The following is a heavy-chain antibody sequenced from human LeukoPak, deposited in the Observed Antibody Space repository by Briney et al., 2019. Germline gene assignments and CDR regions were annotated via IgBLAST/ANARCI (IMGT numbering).Heavy chain of an antibody. D-gene: IGHD3-22*01. CDR3: ARDSGGYYPSDAFDI. CDR1: GFTFSSYS. CDR2: ISSSSSYI. Sequence: PGGSLRLSCAASGFTFSSYSMNWVRQAPGKGLEWVSSISSSSSYIYYADSVKGRFTISRDNAKNSLYLQMNSLRAEDTAVYYCARDSGGYYPSDAFDIWGQGTMVTVSS. J-gene: IGHJ3*02. V-gene: IGHV3-21*01.